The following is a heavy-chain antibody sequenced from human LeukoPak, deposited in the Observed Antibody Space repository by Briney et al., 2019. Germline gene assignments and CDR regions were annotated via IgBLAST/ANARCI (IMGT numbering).Heavy chain of an antibody. D-gene: IGHD1-26*01. Sequence: GGSLRLSCAASGFTFSSYAKSWVRQAPGKGLEWVSAISGSGGSTYYADSVKGRFTISRDNSKNTLYLQMDSLRAEDTAVYYCAKGVLSGSYYWLSVDYWGQGTLVTVSS. J-gene: IGHJ4*02. CDR1: GFTFSSYA. V-gene: IGHV3-23*01. CDR3: AKGVLSGSYYWLSVDY. CDR2: ISGSGGST.